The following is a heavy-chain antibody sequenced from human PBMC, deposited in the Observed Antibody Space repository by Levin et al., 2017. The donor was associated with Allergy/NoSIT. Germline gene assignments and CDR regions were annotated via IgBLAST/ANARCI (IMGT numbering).Heavy chain of an antibody. D-gene: IGHD5-18*01. CDR3: AKRDTAMAYDY. Sequence: GGSLRLSCAASGFTFSDYYMSWIRQAPGKGLEWVSYISSSGSTIYYADSVKGRFTISRDNAKNSLYLQMNSLRAEDTAVYYCAKRDTAMAYDYWGQGTLVTVSS. J-gene: IGHJ4*02. CDR1: GFTFSDYY. V-gene: IGHV3-11*01. CDR2: ISSSGSTI.